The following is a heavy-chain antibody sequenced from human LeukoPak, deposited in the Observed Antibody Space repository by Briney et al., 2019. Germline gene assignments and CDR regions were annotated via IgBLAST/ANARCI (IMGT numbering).Heavy chain of an antibody. CDR3: AGTELGYCTVTGCPLES. CDR2: IYYDGYP. CDR1: GGSVSSYY. Sequence: SETLSLTCTVSGGSVSSYYWSWIRQPPGKGLEWIGYIYYDGYPNYSPSLRSRITISVEKSKSQFSLNLRSVTAADTALYFCAGTELGYCTVTGCPLESWGQGTLVTVSS. J-gene: IGHJ4*02. D-gene: IGHD2-8*02. V-gene: IGHV4-59*02.